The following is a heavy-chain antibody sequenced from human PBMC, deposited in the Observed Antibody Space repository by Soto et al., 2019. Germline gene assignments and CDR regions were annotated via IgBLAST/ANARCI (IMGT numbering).Heavy chain of an antibody. CDR1: GYTFTSYA. D-gene: IGHD2-2*01. CDR3: ARSRLCSTSCYNWFDP. CDR2: INAGNGNT. V-gene: IGHV1-3*01. Sequence: GASVKVSCKASGYTFTSYAMHWVRQAPGQRLEWMGWINAGNGNTKYSQKFQGRVTITRDTSASTAYMELSSLRSEDTAVYYCARSRLCSTSCYNWFDPWGQGTLVTVSS. J-gene: IGHJ5*02.